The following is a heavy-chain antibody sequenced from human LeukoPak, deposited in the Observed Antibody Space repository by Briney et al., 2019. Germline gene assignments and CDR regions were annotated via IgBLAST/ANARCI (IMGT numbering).Heavy chain of an antibody. V-gene: IGHV3-74*01. CDR2: INSDGSST. D-gene: IGHD6-13*01. Sequence: PGGSLRLSCAASGFTFSSYRMHWGRQTPGEGLVWVSRINSDGSSTSYADSVKGRFTISRDNAKNTLYLQMNSLRAEDTAVYYCARSTPGTRDAFDIWGQGTMVTVSS. CDR3: ARSTPGTRDAFDI. J-gene: IGHJ3*02. CDR1: GFTFSSYR.